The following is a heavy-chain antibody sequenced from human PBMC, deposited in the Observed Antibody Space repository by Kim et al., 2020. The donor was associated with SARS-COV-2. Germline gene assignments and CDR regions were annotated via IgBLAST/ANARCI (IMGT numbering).Heavy chain of an antibody. CDR2: ISAYNGNT. J-gene: IGHJ4*02. Sequence: ASVKVSCKASGYTFTSYGSSWLRQAPGQGLEWMGWISAYNGNTNYAQKLQGRVTMTTDTSTSTAYMELRSLRSDDTAVYYCARDPKLRITIFGVVTSGFDYWGQGTLVTVSS. D-gene: IGHD3-3*01. CDR1: GYTFTSYG. CDR3: ARDPKLRITIFGVVTSGFDY. V-gene: IGHV1-18*01.